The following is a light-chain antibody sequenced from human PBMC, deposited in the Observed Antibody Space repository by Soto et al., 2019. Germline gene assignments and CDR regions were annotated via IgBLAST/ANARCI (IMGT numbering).Light chain of an antibody. V-gene: IGLV1-40*01. CDR3: QSYASSLSSYV. Sequence: QSVLTQPPSVSGAPGQRVTISCTGSSSNIGAGYDVHWYQQLPGTAPKLLIYGNSNRPSGVPDRFSGSQSGTSASLAITGLQAEDEADYYSQSYASSLSSYVFGTGTKLTVL. J-gene: IGLJ1*01. CDR1: SSNIGAGYD. CDR2: GNS.